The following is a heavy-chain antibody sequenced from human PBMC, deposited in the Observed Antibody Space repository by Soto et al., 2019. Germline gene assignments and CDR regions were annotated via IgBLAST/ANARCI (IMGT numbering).Heavy chain of an antibody. V-gene: IGHV3-66*01. CDR2: IYSGGDT. CDR1: GFAVSANY. CDR3: ATRMTTAPY. J-gene: IGHJ4*02. Sequence: EAHLVGSGGGLVQPGGSLRLSCAASGFAVSANYLSWVRQAPGKGLEWFSLIYSGGDTDYADSVRGRFTISRDNSKNTLYLPMNSLRAEDTAVYYCATRMTTAPYWGQGALVNVSS. D-gene: IGHD4-17*01.